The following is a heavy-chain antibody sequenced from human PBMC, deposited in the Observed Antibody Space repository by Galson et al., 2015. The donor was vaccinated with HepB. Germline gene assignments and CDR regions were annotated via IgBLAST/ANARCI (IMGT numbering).Heavy chain of an antibody. V-gene: IGHV3-21*01. CDR3: ARDLSNFPFFQH. Sequence: SLRLSCAASGFTFSSYSMNWVRQAPGKGLEWVSSISRSSSDIYYADSVKGRFTISRDNAKNSLYLQMNSLRAEDTAVYYCARDLSNFPFFQHWGKGTLSTVSS. CDR1: GFTFSSYS. J-gene: IGHJ1*01. D-gene: IGHD4-11*01. CDR2: ISRSSSDI.